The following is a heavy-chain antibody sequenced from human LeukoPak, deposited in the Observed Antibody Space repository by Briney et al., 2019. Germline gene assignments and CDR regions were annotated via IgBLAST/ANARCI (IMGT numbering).Heavy chain of an antibody. CDR3: ALEDYVWGSYRPGGDAFDI. V-gene: IGHV3-23*01. CDR2: ISGSGGST. Sequence: PGGSLRLSCPASGFTFSSNAMSWVRQAPGKGLEWVSAISGSGGSTYYADSVKGRFTISRDNSKNTLYLQMNSLRAEDTAVYYCALEDYVWGSYRPGGDAFDIWGQGTMVTVSS. CDR1: GFTFSSNA. D-gene: IGHD3-16*02. J-gene: IGHJ3*02.